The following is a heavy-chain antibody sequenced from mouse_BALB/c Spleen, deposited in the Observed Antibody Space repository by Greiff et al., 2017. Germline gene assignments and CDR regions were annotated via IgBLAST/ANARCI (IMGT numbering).Heavy chain of an antibody. Sequence: EVKLVESGGDLVKPGGSLKLSCAASGFTFSSYGMSWVRQTPDKRLEWVATISSGGSYTYYPDSVKGRFTISRDNAKNTLYLQMSSLKSEDTAMYYCARRSESYWYFDVWGAGTTVTVSS. J-gene: IGHJ1*01. CDR2: ISSGGSYT. V-gene: IGHV5-6*02. CDR3: ARRSESYWYFDV. CDR1: GFTFSSYG.